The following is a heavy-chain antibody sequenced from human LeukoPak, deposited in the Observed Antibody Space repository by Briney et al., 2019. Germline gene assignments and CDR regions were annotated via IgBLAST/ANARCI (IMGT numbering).Heavy chain of an antibody. V-gene: IGHV4-38-2*02. CDR2: IYHSGST. CDR1: GYSISSGYD. Sequence: SETLSLTCTVSGYSISSGYDWGWIRQPPGKGPEWIGSIYHSGSTYYNPSLKSRVTISVDTSKNQFSLKLSSVTAADTAVYYCARLTQTDYFDYWGQGTLVTVSS. D-gene: IGHD2-15*01. J-gene: IGHJ4*02. CDR3: ARLTQTDYFDY.